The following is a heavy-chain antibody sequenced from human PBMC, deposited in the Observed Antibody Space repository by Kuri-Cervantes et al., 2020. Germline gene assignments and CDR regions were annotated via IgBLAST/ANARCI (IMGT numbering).Heavy chain of an antibody. CDR3: ARLLTNWFDP. CDR1: GYSFTSYW. V-gene: IGHV5-51*01. Sequence: GEFLKISCQGSGYSFTSYWIGWVRQMPGKGLEWMGIVYPGDSDTRYSPSFQGQVTISADKSISTAYLQWSSLKASDTAMYYCARLLTNWFDPWGQGTLVTVSS. J-gene: IGHJ5*02. CDR2: VYPGDSDT.